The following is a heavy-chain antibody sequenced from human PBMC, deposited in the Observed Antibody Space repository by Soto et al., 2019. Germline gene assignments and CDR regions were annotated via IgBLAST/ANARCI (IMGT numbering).Heavy chain of an antibody. CDR3: PRGRGNYYYSGMDV. Sequence: SETLSLTCTVSGGSSSDYYWIWVRQPAGKGLEWIGHIYSSGVTKYNPSLKGRVTMSLDTSKNQFSLKLTSVTAADTAVYYCPRGRGNYYYSGMDVWGQVTTLAV. CDR1: GGSSSDYY. CDR2: IYSSGVT. D-gene: IGHD3-10*01. V-gene: IGHV4-4*07. J-gene: IGHJ6*02.